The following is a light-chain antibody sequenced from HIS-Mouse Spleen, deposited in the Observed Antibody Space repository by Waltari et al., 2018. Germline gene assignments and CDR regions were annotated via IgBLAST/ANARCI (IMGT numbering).Light chain of an antibody. CDR3: QQSYSTPPQT. V-gene: IGKV1-39*01. Sequence: DIQMTQSPSSLSASVGDRVTITCRASQGISSYLNWYQQKPGKAPKLLIYAGSSLQSGVPSRFSGSGSGTDFTLTFSSLQPEDFATYYCQQSYSTPPQTFGQGTKVEIK. CDR2: AGS. CDR1: QGISSY. J-gene: IGKJ1*01.